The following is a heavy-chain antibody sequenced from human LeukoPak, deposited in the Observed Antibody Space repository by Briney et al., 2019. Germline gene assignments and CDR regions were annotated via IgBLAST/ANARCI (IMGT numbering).Heavy chain of an antibody. J-gene: IGHJ4*02. D-gene: IGHD2-2*01. CDR1: GFTFSSYG. Sequence: QSGGSLRLSCAASGFTFSSYGMHWVRQAPGKGLEWVAVIWYDGSNKYYADSVKGRFTISRDNSKNTLYLQMNSLRAEDTAVYYCAREGGGIVVVPAAKAVRPGTRSEYYFDYWGQGTLVTVSS. CDR3: AREGGGIVVVPAAKAVRPGTRSEYYFDY. CDR2: IWYDGSNK. V-gene: IGHV3-33*01.